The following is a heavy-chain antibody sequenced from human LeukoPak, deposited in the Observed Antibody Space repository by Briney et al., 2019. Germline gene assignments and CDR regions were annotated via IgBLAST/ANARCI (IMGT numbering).Heavy chain of an antibody. CDR2: IYNSGST. Sequence: SETLSLTCTVSGGSISSYYWSWIRQPPGKGLEWIGHIYNSGSTNYNPALKSRVTISVDTSKNQFSLKLSSVTAADTAVYYCARGVVIAPQTFDYWGQGTLVTVSS. J-gene: IGHJ4*02. V-gene: IGHV4-59*01. D-gene: IGHD2-21*01. CDR3: ARGVVIAPQTFDY. CDR1: GGSISSYY.